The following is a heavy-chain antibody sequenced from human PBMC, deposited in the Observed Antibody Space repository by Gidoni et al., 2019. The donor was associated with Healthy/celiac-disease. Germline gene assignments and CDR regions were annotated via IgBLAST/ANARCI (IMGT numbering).Heavy chain of an antibody. CDR3: AKGFQYSSSWPYDY. J-gene: IGHJ4*02. D-gene: IGHD6-13*01. V-gene: IGHV3-9*01. CDR2: ISWNSGSI. CDR1: GFTFDDYA. Sequence: EVQLVESGGGLVQPGRSLRLSCAASGFTFDDYAMHWVRQASGKGLEWVSGISWNSGSIGYADSVKGRFTISRDNAKNSLYLQMNSLRAEDTALYYCAKGFQYSSSWPYDYWGQGTLVTVSS.